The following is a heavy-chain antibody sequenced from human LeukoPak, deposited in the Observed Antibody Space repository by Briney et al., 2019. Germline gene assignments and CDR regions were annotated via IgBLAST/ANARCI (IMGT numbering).Heavy chain of an antibody. CDR1: GGSFSGYY. CDR3: ARAGGFFSPFGY. Sequence: PSETLSLTCAVYGGSFSGYYWSWIRQPPGKGLEWIGEINHSGSTNYNPSLKSRVTISVDTSKNQFSLKLSSVTAADTAVYYCARAGGFFSPFGYWGQGTLVTVSS. J-gene: IGHJ4*02. D-gene: IGHD3-16*01. V-gene: IGHV4-34*01. CDR2: INHSGST.